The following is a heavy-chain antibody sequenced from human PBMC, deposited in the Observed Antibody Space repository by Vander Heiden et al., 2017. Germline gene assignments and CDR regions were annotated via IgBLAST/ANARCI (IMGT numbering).Heavy chain of an antibody. D-gene: IGHD3-22*01. CDR2: FDPDDGET. J-gene: IGHJ4*02. CDR1: GHIPTELS. Sequence: QVQLVQSGAEVRKPGASVKVSCKVSGHIPTELSMHWVRQAPGKGLEWMGGFDPDDGETIYAQNLQGRVTTTEDTSTNTAYMELSSLRSEDTAVYYCATLPYFYDSSTYGSFDFWGQGTLVTVSS. CDR3: ATLPYFYDSSTYGSFDF. V-gene: IGHV1-24*01.